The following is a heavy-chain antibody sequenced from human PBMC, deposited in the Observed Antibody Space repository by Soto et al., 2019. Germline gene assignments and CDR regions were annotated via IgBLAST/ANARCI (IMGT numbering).Heavy chain of an antibody. CDR1: VFTSSG. CDR2: ISTHNGNA. D-gene: IGHD3-3*01. Sequence: ASVKVSCKASVFTSSGISWVRQAPGQRLEWMGWISTHNGNAIYAQKFQGRVIMTMDTSTTTVYMELRSLRPDDTAVYLCAREGILGLFDAYDLWGQGTMVTVSS. J-gene: IGHJ3*01. CDR3: AREGILGLFDAYDL. V-gene: IGHV1-18*04.